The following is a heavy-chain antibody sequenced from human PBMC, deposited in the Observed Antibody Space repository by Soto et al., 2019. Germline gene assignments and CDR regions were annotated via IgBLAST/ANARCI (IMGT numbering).Heavy chain of an antibody. J-gene: IGHJ6*02. V-gene: IGHV3-30*18. D-gene: IGHD4-17*01. CDR3: AKERVRTVTTSLDYYYYGMDV. CDR2: ISYDGSNK. Sequence: QVQLVESGGGVVQPGRSLRLSWAASGFTFSSYGMHWVRQAPGKGLEWVAVISYDGSNKYYADSVKGRFTISRDNSKNTLYLQMNSLRAEDTAVYYCAKERVRTVTTSLDYYYYGMDVWGQGTTVTVSS. CDR1: GFTFSSYG.